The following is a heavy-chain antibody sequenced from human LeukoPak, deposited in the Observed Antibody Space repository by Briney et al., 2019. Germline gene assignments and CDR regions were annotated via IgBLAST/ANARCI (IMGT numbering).Heavy chain of an antibody. J-gene: IGHJ4*02. CDR2: ISYDGSNK. CDR3: AKTPVPYYFDY. CDR1: GFTFSSYG. V-gene: IGHV3-30*18. Sequence: GGSLRLSCAASGFTFSSYGMHWVRQAPGKGLEWVAVISYDGSNKYYADSVKGRSTISRDNSKNTLYLQMNSLRAEDTAVYYCAKTPVPYYFDYWGQGTLVTVSS.